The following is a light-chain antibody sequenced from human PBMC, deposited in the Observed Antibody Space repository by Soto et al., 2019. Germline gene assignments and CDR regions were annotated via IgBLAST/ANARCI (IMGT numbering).Light chain of an antibody. J-gene: IGLJ1*01. V-gene: IGLV2-8*01. CDR1: SSDVGGYNF. CDR3: SSYAGSKNRYV. Sequence: QSALTQPPSASGSRGQSVTISCTGTSSDVGGYNFVSWYQQHPGKAPKVILYEVTKRPSGVPDRFSGSKSGNTASLTVSGLQTEDEAHYYCSSYAGSKNRYVFGTGTNLTVL. CDR2: EVT.